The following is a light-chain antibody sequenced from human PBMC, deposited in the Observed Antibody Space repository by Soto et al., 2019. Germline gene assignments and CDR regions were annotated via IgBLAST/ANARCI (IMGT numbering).Light chain of an antibody. Sequence: QSVLTQPPSLSGAPGQRVTISCTGSGSNIGAPYDVHWYQHLPGTAPKLLIYGSTNRPSGVPDRFSGSKSGNSASLAITGLQAEDEADYYCQSQDSSLSGSKVLFGGGTKLTVL. CDR1: GSNIGAPYD. CDR2: GST. J-gene: IGLJ2*01. V-gene: IGLV1-40*01. CDR3: QSQDSSLSGSKVL.